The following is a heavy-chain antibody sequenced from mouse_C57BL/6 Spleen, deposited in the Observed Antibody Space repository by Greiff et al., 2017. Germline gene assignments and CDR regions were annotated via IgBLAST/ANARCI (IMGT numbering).Heavy chain of an antibody. Sequence: DVKLQESGPGMVKPSQSLSLTCTVTGYSITSGYDWHWIRHFPGNKLEWMGYISYSGSTNYNPSLKSRISITHDTSKNHFFLKLNSVTTEDTATYYCARVARYDWYFDVWGTGTTVTVSS. D-gene: IGHD2-12*01. V-gene: IGHV3-1*01. CDR3: ARVARYDWYFDV. CDR2: ISYSGST. J-gene: IGHJ1*03. CDR1: GYSITSGYD.